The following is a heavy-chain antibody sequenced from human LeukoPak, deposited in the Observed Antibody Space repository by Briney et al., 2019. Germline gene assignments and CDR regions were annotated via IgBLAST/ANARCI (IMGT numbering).Heavy chain of an antibody. D-gene: IGHD6-6*01. CDR3: ARQYSSLYNWFDP. J-gene: IGHJ5*02. Sequence: GESLQISCKGSGYSFTTHWIGWVRQMPGKGLEWMGIIYPGDSDTRYSPSFQGQVTISADKSISTAYLQRGSLKASDTAMYYCARQYSSLYNWFDPWGQGTLVTVSS. CDR1: GYSFTTHW. CDR2: IYPGDSDT. V-gene: IGHV5-51*01.